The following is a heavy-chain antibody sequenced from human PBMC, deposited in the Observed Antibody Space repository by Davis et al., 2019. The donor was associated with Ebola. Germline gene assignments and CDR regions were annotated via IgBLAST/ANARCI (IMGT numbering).Heavy chain of an antibody. CDR3: ARRGTSSWYAGWFDP. V-gene: IGHV4-39*01. CDR2: VYSSGST. J-gene: IGHJ5*02. D-gene: IGHD6-13*01. CDR1: GGSISSSNHY. Sequence: SETLSLTCTVSGGSISSSNHYWGWIRQPPGKGLEWIGTVYSSGSTYYTPSLKSRVTISADTSKNQFSLKLSSVTAADTAMYYCARRGTSSWYAGWFDPWGQGTLVTVSS.